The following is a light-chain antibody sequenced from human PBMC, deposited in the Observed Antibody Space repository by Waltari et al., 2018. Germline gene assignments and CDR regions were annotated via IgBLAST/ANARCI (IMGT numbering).Light chain of an antibody. J-gene: IGLJ2*01. CDR3: SVKRGSNTVV. Sequence: QSALTQPASVSGSPGQSITISCTGASSDFYNYVCWYQHHPGRAPKLMIYDVSIRPSGVSNSFSGSNSGSTASLTISGLQAEDEADYYCSVKRGSNTVVFGGGTKLTV. V-gene: IGLV2-14*03. CDR2: DVS. CDR1: SSDFYNY.